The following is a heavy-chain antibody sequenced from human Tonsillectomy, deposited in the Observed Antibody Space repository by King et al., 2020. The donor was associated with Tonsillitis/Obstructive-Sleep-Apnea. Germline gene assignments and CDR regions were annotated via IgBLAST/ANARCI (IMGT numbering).Heavy chain of an antibody. D-gene: IGHD2-2*01. CDR3: AKAYCSSTSCYGRRYYYYMDV. CDR1: GFTFSRYS. J-gene: IGHJ6*03. CDR2: ISGRGGST. V-gene: IGHV3-23*04. Sequence: LQLVQSGGGLVQPGGSLRLSCAASGFTFSRYSMSWVRQAPGQGREWVSAISGRGGSTYYADSGKGLFTISRDTSKNTLYMQINRLRAKDTAVYYCAKAYCSSTSCYGRRYYYYMDVWGKGTTVTVSS.